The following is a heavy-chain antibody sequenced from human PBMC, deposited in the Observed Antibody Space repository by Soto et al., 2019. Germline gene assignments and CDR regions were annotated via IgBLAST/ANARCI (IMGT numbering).Heavy chain of an antibody. CDR3: AKDVSYYYDSSGYP. CDR2: ISGSGGST. J-gene: IGHJ5*02. CDR1: GFTFRIYA. V-gene: IGHV3-23*01. D-gene: IGHD3-22*01. Sequence: GALRRASSDSGFTFRIYAMSRVRQAAGKGLEWVSAISGSGGSTYYADSVKGRFTISRDNSKNTLYLQMNSLRAEDTAVYYCAKDVSYYYDSSGYPWGQGTLVTVYS.